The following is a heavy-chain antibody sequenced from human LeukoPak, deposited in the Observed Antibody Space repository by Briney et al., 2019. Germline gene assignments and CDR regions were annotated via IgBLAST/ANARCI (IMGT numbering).Heavy chain of an antibody. CDR3: ARGYDSSGYYFDY. D-gene: IGHD3-22*01. CDR1: GGSISSGGYY. CDR2: IYYSGST. Sequence: PSETLSLTCTVSGGSISSGGYYWIWIRQHPGKGLEWIGYIYYSGSTYYNPSLKSRVTISVDTSKNQFSLKLNSVTATDTAVYYRARGYDSSGYYFDYWGQGTLVTVSS. J-gene: IGHJ4*02. V-gene: IGHV4-31*03.